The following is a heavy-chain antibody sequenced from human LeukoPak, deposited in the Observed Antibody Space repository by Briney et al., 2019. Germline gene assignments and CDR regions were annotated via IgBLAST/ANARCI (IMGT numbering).Heavy chain of an antibody. V-gene: IGHV4-34*01. CDR3: ARGVEVATIYYYYYMDV. CDR2: HSRTT. J-gene: IGHJ6*03. Sequence: HSRTTNYNPSLKRRVNISVDTSKNKYSLKLSSVTAADTAVYYCARGVEVATIYYYYYMDVWGKGTTVTVSS. D-gene: IGHD2-15*01.